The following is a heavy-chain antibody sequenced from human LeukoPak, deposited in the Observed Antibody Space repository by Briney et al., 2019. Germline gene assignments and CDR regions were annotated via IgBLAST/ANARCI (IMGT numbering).Heavy chain of an antibody. CDR2: ISSSSSYI. Sequence: PGGSLRLSCAASGFTFSSYSMNWVRQAPGKGLEWVSSISSSSSYIYYADSVKGRFTISRDNAKNSLYLQMNSLRAEDTAVYYCARGDGKGSRYFDYWGQGTLVTVSS. J-gene: IGHJ4*02. D-gene: IGHD2-15*01. CDR3: ARGDGKGSRYFDY. V-gene: IGHV3-21*01. CDR1: GFTFSSYS.